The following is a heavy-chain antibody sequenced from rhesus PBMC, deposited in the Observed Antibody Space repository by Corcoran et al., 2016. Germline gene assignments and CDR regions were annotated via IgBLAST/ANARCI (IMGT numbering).Heavy chain of an antibody. CDR2: IRNTANGGTA. V-gene: IGHV3-116*02. CDR1: GFTFSDYY. Sequence: EVRLVESGGGLVQPGGSLRLSCATSGFTFSDYYMSWVRQAPGKGPEWVCFIRNTANGGTAAYAASVKARFTISRDDSKSIASLQMNILKTEDSAVYYCARDRGLAGYFEFWGPGALVTVSS. D-gene: IGHD6-25*01. J-gene: IGHJ1*01. CDR3: ARDRGLAGYFEF.